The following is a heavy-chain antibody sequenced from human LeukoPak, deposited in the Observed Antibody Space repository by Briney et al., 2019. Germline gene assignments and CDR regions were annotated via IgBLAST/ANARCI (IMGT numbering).Heavy chain of an antibody. CDR3: ARLNCGGDCYLQIAGPADYYYGIDV. J-gene: IGHJ6*02. Sequence: PSETLSLTCTVSGGSISSSSYYWGWIRQPPGKGLEWIGSIYYSGSTYYNPSLKSRVTISVDTSKNQFSLKLSSVTAADTAVYYCARLNCGGDCYLQIAGPADYYYGIDVWGQGTTVTVSS. CDR1: GGSISSSSYY. D-gene: IGHD2-21*02. V-gene: IGHV4-39*01. CDR2: IYYSGST.